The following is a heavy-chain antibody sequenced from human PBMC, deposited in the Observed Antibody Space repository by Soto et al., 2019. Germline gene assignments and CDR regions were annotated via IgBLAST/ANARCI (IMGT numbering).Heavy chain of an antibody. Sequence: QVQLVQSGAEVKKPGASVKVSCKASGYTFASYAISWMRQAPGQGIEGMGSISAYNGNTKDAQKLQGRVTMTTDTSTSTAYMELRSLRSDDTAVYYCAREPPPPDYWGHGTLVTVSS. CDR2: ISAYNGNT. CDR3: AREPPPPDY. V-gene: IGHV1-18*01. J-gene: IGHJ4*01. CDR1: GYTFASYA.